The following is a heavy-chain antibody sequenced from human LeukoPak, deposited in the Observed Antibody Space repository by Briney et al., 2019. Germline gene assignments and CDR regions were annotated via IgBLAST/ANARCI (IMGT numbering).Heavy chain of an antibody. J-gene: IGHJ6*02. CDR1: GGSISSYY. CDR2: IYYSGST. CDR3: ARVPVAAAGIAVAGAYYYYGMDV. D-gene: IGHD6-19*01. Sequence: SETLSLTCTVSGGSISSYYWSWIRQPPGKGRGWIGYIYYSGSTNYNPSLKSRVTISVDTSKNQFSLKLSSVTAADTAVYYCARVPVAAAGIAVAGAYYYYGMDVWGQGTTVTVSS. V-gene: IGHV4-59*01.